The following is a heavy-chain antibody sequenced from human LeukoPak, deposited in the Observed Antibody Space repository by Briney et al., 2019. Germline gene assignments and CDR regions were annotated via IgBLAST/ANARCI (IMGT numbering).Heavy chain of an antibody. CDR2: ISAYNGNT. CDR3: ARVGDYGDYDYYGMDV. V-gene: IGHV1-18*01. Sequence: GASVKVSCKASGYTFTSYGISWVRQAPGQGLEWMGWISAYNGNTNYAQKLQGRVTMTADTSTSTAYMELRSLRSDDTAVYYCARVGDYGDYDYYGMDVWGQGTTVTVSS. D-gene: IGHD4-17*01. CDR1: GYTFTSYG. J-gene: IGHJ6*02.